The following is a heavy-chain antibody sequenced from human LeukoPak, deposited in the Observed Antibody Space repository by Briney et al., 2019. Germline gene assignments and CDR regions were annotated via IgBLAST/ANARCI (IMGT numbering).Heavy chain of an antibody. J-gene: IGHJ4*02. D-gene: IGHD6-19*01. CDR3: ARDGGLVAGTDY. V-gene: IGHV3-74*01. Sequence: GGSLRLSCAASGFTFSSYWMHWVRQAPGKGLVWVSRINSDGSSTSYADSVKGRFTISRDNAKDTLYLQMNSLRAEDTAVYYCARDGGLVAGTDYWGQGTLVTVSS. CDR2: INSDGSST. CDR1: GFTFSSYW.